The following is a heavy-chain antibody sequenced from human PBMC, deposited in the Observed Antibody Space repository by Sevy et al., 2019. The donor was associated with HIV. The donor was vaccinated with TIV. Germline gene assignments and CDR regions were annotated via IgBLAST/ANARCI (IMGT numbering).Heavy chain of an antibody. CDR3: ATGGEVDYSNYYLGY. CDR2: FDPEDGET. D-gene: IGHD4-4*01. CDR1: GYTLTELS. Sequence: ASVKVSCKVSGYTLTELSMHWVRQAPGKGLEWMGGFDPEDGETIYAQKFQGRVTMTEDTSTDTAYMELSSLRSDDTDVYYCATGGEVDYSNYYLGYWGQGTLVTVSS. V-gene: IGHV1-24*01. J-gene: IGHJ4*02.